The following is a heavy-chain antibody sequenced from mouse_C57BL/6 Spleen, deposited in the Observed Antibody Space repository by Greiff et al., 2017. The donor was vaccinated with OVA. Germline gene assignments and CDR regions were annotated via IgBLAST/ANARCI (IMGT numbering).Heavy chain of an antibody. J-gene: IGHJ2*01. Sequence: VKLVESGGGLVKPGGSLKLSCAASGFTFSDYGMHWVRQPPGKGLEWLGVIWTGGGTNYNSALKSRLSISKDNSKSQVFLKMNSLQTDDTARYYCARIDYDYEYYCDYWGQGTTLTVSS. CDR3: ARIDYDYEYYCDY. CDR2: IWTGGGT. V-gene: IGHV2-9-1*01. D-gene: IGHD2-4*01. CDR1: GFTFSDYG.